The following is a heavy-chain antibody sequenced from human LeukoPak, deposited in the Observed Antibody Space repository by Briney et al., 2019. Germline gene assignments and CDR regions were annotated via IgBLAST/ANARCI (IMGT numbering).Heavy chain of an antibody. CDR2: INPSGGST. CDR3: ARDRSSYYYMDV. J-gene: IGHJ6*03. Sequence: ASVKVSCKASGYTFTSYYMHWVRQAPGQGLEWMGIINPSGGSTSYAQKFQGRVTMTRDMSTSTVYMELSSLRSEDTAVYYCARDRSSYYYMDVWGKGTTVTVSS. CDR1: GYTFTSYY. V-gene: IGHV1-46*01.